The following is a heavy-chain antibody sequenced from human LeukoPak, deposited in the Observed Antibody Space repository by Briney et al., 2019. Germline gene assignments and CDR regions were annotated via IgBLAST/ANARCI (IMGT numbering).Heavy chain of an antibody. CDR2: IKWDGGST. D-gene: IGHD3-22*01. Sequence: GGSLRLSCAASGFTFGNYGMSWVRQAPGTGLEWVSGIKWDGGSTGYEDTVKGRFTISRDNAKNSLYLQMNSLRAEDTALYYCARNVGSGYYYYFDYWGQGTLVTVSS. CDR1: GFTFGNYG. CDR3: ARNVGSGYYYYFDY. J-gene: IGHJ4*02. V-gene: IGHV3-20*04.